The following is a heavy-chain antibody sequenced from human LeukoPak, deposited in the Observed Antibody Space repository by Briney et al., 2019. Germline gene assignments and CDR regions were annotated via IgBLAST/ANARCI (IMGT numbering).Heavy chain of an antibody. CDR2: ISDGGGSR. Sequence: GGSLRLSCAVSGITLSNYGMSWVRQAPGKGLEWVAGISDGGGSRNYADSVKGRFTISRDNPKNTLYLQMNSLRAEDTAVYFCARRGVVIRAVIIVGFHKEAYYFDYWGQGALVTVSS. V-gene: IGHV3-23*01. CDR3: ARRGVVIRAVIIVGFHKEAYYFDY. D-gene: IGHD3-10*01. J-gene: IGHJ4*02. CDR1: GITLSNYG.